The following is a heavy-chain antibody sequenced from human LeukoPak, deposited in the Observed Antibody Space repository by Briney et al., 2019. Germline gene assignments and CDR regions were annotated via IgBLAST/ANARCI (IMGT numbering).Heavy chain of an antibody. CDR1: GGSISRYY. CDR2: INHSGTT. D-gene: IGHD5-12*01. V-gene: IGHV4-34*01. CDR3: ARDSGYGGGFDY. J-gene: IGHJ4*02. Sequence: PSETLSLTCAVYGGSISRYYWSWIRQAPGKGPEWIGEINHSGTTNYNPSLKSRVTISIDTSKNQFSLRLSSVTAADTAMYYCARDSGYGGGFDYWGQGTLVTVSS.